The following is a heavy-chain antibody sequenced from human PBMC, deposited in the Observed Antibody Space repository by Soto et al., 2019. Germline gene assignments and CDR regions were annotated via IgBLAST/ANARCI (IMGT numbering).Heavy chain of an antibody. Sequence: SETLSLTCALYGGSISSNKWWSGVRQPPCKWLERIGEIYHSGSTNYNPSLKIRVTISLDKSKNQFSLKLTSLTAADSAVYYCARDDHIVVVPTSLGAMDVWGQGTTVTVSS. V-gene: IGHV4-4*02. J-gene: IGHJ6*02. CDR1: GGSISSNKW. D-gene: IGHD2-2*01. CDR3: ARDDHIVVVPTSLGAMDV. CDR2: IYHSGST.